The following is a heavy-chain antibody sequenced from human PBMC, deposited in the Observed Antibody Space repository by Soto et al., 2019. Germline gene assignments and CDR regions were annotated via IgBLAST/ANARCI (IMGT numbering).Heavy chain of an antibody. Sequence: GGSLRLSCAASGFSFSISPMHWVRQAPGKGPEWVALISYDGTNKFYADSVKGRFTISRDNSKSTLYLQVDSLRPEDAAVYYCARDPKTSGGQHWAFNYFDSWGQGTLVTAPQ. J-gene: IGHJ4*02. V-gene: IGHV3-30-3*01. CDR2: ISYDGTNK. CDR3: ARDPKTSGGQHWAFNYFDS. CDR1: GFSFSISP. D-gene: IGHD7-27*01.